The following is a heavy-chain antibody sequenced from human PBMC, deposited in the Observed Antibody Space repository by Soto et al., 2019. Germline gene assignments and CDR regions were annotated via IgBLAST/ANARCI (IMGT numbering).Heavy chain of an antibody. V-gene: IGHV4-59*08. CDR3: ARQGFGELHGLVDV. D-gene: IGHD3-10*01. J-gene: IGHJ6*02. Sequence: TLSLTCTISGGPMNNYYCSWFRQPRGQGLEWIGYMGYNGFTRYNPSLRSRVAISLDTAKNQFSLNLSSVTAADTALYYCARQGFGELHGLVDVWGQGITVTVSS. CDR2: MGYNGFT. CDR1: GGPMNNYY.